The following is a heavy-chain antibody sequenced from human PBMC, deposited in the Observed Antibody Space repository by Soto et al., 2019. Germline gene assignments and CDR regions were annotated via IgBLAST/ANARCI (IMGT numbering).Heavy chain of an antibody. CDR1: GGSFSAYY. CDR3: ASYGSGSYYNGYYFDS. D-gene: IGHD3-10*01. Sequence: QVQLQQWGAGLLKPSETLSLTCAVYGGSFSAYYWSWIRQSPGKGLEWIGEIHHSGSTNYKPSLKSRVTASVDTSKNHFSLELRSVTAADTAVYYCASYGSGSYYNGYYFDSWGQGTLVTVSS. J-gene: IGHJ4*02. V-gene: IGHV4-34*01. CDR2: IHHSGST.